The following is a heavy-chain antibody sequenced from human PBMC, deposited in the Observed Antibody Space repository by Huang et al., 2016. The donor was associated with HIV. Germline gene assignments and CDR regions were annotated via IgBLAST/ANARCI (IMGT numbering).Heavy chain of an antibody. J-gene: IGHJ4*02. V-gene: IGHV1-69*01. CDR2: ISTLLRTT. CDR3: AMSLRYQYDSRSYWGRYFDY. CDR1: GGSFSDQI. D-gene: IGHD3-16*01. Sequence: QVQLEQSGPAVRKPGSSVKVSCQASGGSFSDQIISWVRHAPGQRFEWIGGISTLLRTTANAQECNGRVTMTADECTATIYMELNSLTSEDTAVYYCAMSLRYQYDSRSYWGRYFDYWGQGTLVTVSS.